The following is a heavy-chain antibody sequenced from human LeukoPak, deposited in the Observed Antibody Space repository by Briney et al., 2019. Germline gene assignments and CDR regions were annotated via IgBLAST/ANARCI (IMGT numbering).Heavy chain of an antibody. CDR3: ARDRKGSGRNRDYYYGMDV. D-gene: IGHD3-10*01. J-gene: IGHJ6*04. CDR2: IYHSGST. Sequence: PSETLSLTCAVSGYSISSGYYWGWIRQPPGKGLEWIGSIYHSGSTYYNPSLKSRVTISVDTSKNQFSLKLSSVTAADTAVYYCARDRKGSGRNRDYYYGMDVWGKGTTVTGSS. V-gene: IGHV4-38-2*02. CDR1: GYSISSGYY.